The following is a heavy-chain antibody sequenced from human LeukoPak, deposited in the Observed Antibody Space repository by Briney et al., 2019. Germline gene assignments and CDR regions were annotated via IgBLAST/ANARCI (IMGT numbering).Heavy chain of an antibody. CDR3: ARGDQLGHDYTVEYY. CDR1: GYTFTGYY. Sequence: ASVKVSCKASGYTFTGYYMHWVRQAPGQGLEWMGWINPNSGGTNYAQKFQGRVTMTRDTSISTAYMELSRLRSDDTAVYYCARGDQLGHDYTVEYYWGQGTLVTVSS. CDR2: INPNSGGT. D-gene: IGHD4-11*01. V-gene: IGHV1-2*02. J-gene: IGHJ4*02.